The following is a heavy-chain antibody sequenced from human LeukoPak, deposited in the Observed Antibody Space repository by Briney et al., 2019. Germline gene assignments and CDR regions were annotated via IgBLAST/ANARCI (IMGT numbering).Heavy chain of an antibody. V-gene: IGHV3-30*18. J-gene: IGHJ4*02. CDR2: ISYDGSNK. CDR1: GFTFSSYG. Sequence: GGSLRHSCAASGFTFSSYGMHWVRQAPGKGLEWVAVISYDGSNKYYAASVKGRFTISRDNSKNTLYLQMNSLRAEDTAVYYCAKSPAVAGTFDLDYWGQGTLVTVSS. D-gene: IGHD6-19*01. CDR3: AKSPAVAGTFDLDY.